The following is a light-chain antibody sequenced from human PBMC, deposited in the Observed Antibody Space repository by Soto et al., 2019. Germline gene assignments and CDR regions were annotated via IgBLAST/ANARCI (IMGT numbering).Light chain of an antibody. CDR1: QSVGSNS. CDR3: QLYST. V-gene: IGKV3-20*01. CDR2: GAS. Sequence: EIVLTQSPGTLSLSPGERATLSCRASQSVGSNSLAWYQQKPGQAPRLLIFGASRRATGIPDRFSGSGSVTDFTLTISRLEPEDFAVYYCQLYSTFGQGTKVEIK. J-gene: IGKJ1*01.